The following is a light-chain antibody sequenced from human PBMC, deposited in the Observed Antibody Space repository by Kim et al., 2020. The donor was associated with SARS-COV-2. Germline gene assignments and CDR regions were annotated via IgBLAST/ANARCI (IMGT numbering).Light chain of an antibody. Sequence: QSVLTQPPSVSGAPGQRVTISCTGGSSNIGAGYDVHWYQHLPGTAPKLLIYGNSNRPSGVPDRFSGSKSGTSASLAITGLQAEDEADYHCQSYDSSLSGWVFGGGTQLTVL. CDR1: SSNIGAGYD. CDR2: GNS. J-gene: IGLJ3*02. V-gene: IGLV1-40*01. CDR3: QSYDSSLSGWV.